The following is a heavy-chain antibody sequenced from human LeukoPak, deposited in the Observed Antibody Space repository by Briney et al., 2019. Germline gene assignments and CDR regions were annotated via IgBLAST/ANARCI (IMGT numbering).Heavy chain of an antibody. CDR2: IFSGGRT. D-gene: IGHD3-22*01. CDR1: GFTVSSNY. V-gene: IGHV3-53*01. J-gene: IGHJ4*02. Sequence: GGSLRLSCAASGFTVSSNYMSWVRQAPGKGLEWVSVIFSGGRTYNADSVKGRFTISRDSSKNTLYLQMNSLRAEDTAVYYCAKGSRQSYYSSIDFWGQGTLVTVCS. CDR3: AKGSRQSYYSSIDF.